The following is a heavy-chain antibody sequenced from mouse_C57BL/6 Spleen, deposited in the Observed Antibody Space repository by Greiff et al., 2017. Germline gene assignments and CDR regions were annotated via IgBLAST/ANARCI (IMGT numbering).Heavy chain of an antibody. V-gene: IGHV5-9*01. CDR2: ISGGGGNT. CDR3: ARLLRSLDY. CDR1: GFTFSSYT. J-gene: IGHJ2*01. D-gene: IGHD1-1*01. Sequence: EVQLVESGGGLVKPGGSLKLSCAASGFTFSSYTMSWVRQTPEKRLEWVATISGGGGNTYYPDSVKGRFTISRDNAKNTLYLQMSSLRSEDTAWYYCARLLRSLDYWGQGTTLTVSS.